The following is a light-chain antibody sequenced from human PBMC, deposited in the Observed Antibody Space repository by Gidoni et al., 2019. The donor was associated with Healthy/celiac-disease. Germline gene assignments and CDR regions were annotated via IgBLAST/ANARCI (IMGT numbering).Light chain of an antibody. CDR2: AAS. J-gene: IGKJ3*01. CDR3: QQSYSTPG. CDR1: QRISSY. Sequence: DIQMPQSPSFLAASVGDRVTITCRASQRISSYLNWYQQKPGKAPKLLIYAASSLQSGVPSRFSGSGSGTDFTLTISSLRPEDFATYYCQQSYSTPGFGPGTKVDIK. V-gene: IGKV1-39*01.